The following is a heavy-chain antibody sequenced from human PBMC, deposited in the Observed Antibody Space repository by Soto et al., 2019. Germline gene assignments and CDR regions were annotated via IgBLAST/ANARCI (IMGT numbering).Heavy chain of an antibody. CDR3: VRLGFGYHDFDF. Sequence: GESLKISCQASGYNFNTYWVGWVRQMPGKGLEWMGRINPTDSRSDYSPSFRGNVTISIDKSINTAYLQWNSLTASDTAIYYCVRLGFGYHDFDFWGQGTLVTVSS. CDR2: INPTDSRS. V-gene: IGHV5-10-1*01. J-gene: IGHJ4*02. D-gene: IGHD3-10*01. CDR1: GYNFNTYW.